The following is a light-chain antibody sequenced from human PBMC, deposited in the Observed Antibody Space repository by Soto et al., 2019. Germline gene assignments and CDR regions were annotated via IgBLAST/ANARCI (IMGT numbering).Light chain of an antibody. CDR1: QGISSF. J-gene: IGKJ4*01. CDR2: AAS. CDR3: QQVESYPST. V-gene: IGKV1-9*01. Sequence: IQLTQTPSSLSASVGDRVTITRRASQGISSFLAWYQQKPGKAPKLLIYAASSLQSGVPSRFSGSGFGTDFTLTITSLQPEDFATYYCQQVESYPSTFGGGTKVDIK.